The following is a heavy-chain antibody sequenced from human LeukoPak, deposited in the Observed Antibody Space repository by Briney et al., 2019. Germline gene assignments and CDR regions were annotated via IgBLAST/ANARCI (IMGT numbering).Heavy chain of an antibody. V-gene: IGHV1-46*01. J-gene: IGHJ4*02. CDR1: GYTFTSYY. CDR3: ARDYDTVEGSGSYPSDY. D-gene: IGHD3-10*01. Sequence: ASVKVSCKASGYTFTSYYMHWVRQAPGQGLEWMGMIKPSVGTTAYAQKFRGRVTMTRDTSTSTFYMELSSLRSEDTAMYYCARDYDTVEGSGSYPSDYWGQGTLVAVSS. CDR2: IKPSVGTT.